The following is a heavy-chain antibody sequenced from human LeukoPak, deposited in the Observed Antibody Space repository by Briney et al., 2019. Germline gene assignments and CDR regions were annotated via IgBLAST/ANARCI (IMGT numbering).Heavy chain of an antibody. V-gene: IGHV4-38-2*01. Sequence: SETLSLTCAVSGYSISSGYYWGWIRQPPGKGLEWIGSIYHSGGTYYNPSLKSRVTISVDTSKNQFSLKLNSVTAADTAVYYCARVPSGSYNTPTDYWGQGTLVTVSS. CDR2: IYHSGGT. J-gene: IGHJ4*02. CDR1: GYSISSGYY. CDR3: ARVPSGSYNTPTDY. D-gene: IGHD1-26*01.